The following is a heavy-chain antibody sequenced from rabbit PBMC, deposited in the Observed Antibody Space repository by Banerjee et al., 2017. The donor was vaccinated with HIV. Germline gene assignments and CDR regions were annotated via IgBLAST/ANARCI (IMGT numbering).Heavy chain of an antibody. CDR3: ARGYDGYTGYGYGHYFKL. J-gene: IGHJ4*01. CDR2: IYVGSSGGT. V-gene: IGHV1S45*01. Sequence: QEQLEESGGGLVQPEGSLALTCKASGFTLSSTYMCWVRQAPGKGLEWIACIYVGSSGGTYYASWAKGRFTISKTSSTTVTLQMTSLTAADMATYFCARGYDGYTGYGYGHYFKLWGQGTLVTVS. D-gene: IGHD6-1*01. CDR1: GFTLSSTY.